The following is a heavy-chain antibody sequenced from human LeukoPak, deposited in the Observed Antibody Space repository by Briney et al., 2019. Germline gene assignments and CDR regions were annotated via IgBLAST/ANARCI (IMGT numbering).Heavy chain of an antibody. CDR3: TRLIGEVVTANAYYHFYGMDV. Sequence: GGSLRLSCTASGFTFGDYAMSWVRQAPGKGLEWVGFIRSKAYGGTTEYAASVKGRFTISRDDSKSIAYLQMNSLKTEDTAVYYCTRLIGEVVTANAYYHFYGMDVLGQGTKGTVSS. CDR1: GFTFGDYA. J-gene: IGHJ6*01. CDR2: IRSKAYGGTT. V-gene: IGHV3-49*04. D-gene: IGHD2-21*02.